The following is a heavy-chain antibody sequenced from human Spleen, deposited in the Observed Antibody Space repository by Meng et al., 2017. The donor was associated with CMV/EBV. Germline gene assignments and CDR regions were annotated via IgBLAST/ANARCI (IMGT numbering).Heavy chain of an antibody. CDR3: ARDLLRYDFIWGSYYGLDV. J-gene: IGHJ6*01. D-gene: IGHD3-16*01. Sequence: GESLKISCAASGFTFSGYEMNWVRQAPGKVLEWISYIYPSGTTIYYTDSVKGRFTISRDNAKNSLYLQMNSLRAEDTAVYYCARDLLRYDFIWGSYYGLDVWGQGTTVTVSS. V-gene: IGHV3-48*03. CDR2: IYPSGTTI. CDR1: GFTFSGYE.